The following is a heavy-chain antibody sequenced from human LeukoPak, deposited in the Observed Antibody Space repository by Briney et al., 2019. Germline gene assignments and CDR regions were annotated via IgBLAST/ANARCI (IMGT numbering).Heavy chain of an antibody. J-gene: IGHJ4*02. CDR1: GYSFTDYY. CDR3: ARGGAYCGGATCYMDY. Sequence: ASVKVSCKASGYSFTDYYVHWVRQAPGQGLEWMGWINPISGGTNYAQKFQGRVTMTRDTSISTAYMDLTWLRSDDTAVYYCARGGAYCGGATCYMDYWGQGTLVTVSS. CDR2: INPISGGT. V-gene: IGHV1-2*02. D-gene: IGHD2-21*01.